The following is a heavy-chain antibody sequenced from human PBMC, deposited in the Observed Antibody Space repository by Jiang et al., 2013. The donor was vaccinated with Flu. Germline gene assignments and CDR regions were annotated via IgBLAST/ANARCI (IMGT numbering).Heavy chain of an antibody. CDR3: ARRVVDHITIFEIVMRRNCHFDH. V-gene: IGHV4-34*01. Sequence: GSGLVKPSETLSLTCAVYGGSFSGYQWNWIRQSPGKGLEWIGEIKDSGRTNYNPSFKSRVTISLDTSKNQFSLKLTSVTAADTAVYYCARRVVDHITIFEIVMRRNCHFDHWGQGTLVAVSS. CDR1: GGSFSGYQ. D-gene: IGHD3-3*01. J-gene: IGHJ4*02. CDR2: IKDSGRT.